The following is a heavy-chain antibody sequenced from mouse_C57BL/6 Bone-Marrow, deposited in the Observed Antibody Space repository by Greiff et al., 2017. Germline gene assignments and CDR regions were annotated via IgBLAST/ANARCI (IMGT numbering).Heavy chain of an antibody. CDR2: INPNNGGT. Sequence: VQLQPSGPELVKPGASVKIPCKASGYTFTDYNMDWVKQSHGKSLEWIGDINPNNGGTIYNQKFKGKATLTVDKSSSTAYMELRSLTSEDTAVYYCARDGSSPFAYWGQGTLVTVSA. J-gene: IGHJ3*01. CDR1: GYTFTDYN. V-gene: IGHV1-18*01. D-gene: IGHD1-1*01. CDR3: ARDGSSPFAY.